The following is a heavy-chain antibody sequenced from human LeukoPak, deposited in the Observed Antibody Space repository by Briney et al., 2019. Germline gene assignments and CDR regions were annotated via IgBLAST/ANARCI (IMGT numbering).Heavy chain of an antibody. CDR1: GGSISSDTYY. Sequence: SETLSLTCTVSGGSISSDTYYWGWIRQPPGTGLEWIGSIYYRGSTYYNPSLNSRVTISVDSSKNQFSLKLSSVTAADTAVYYCASVVPAAQNYFDYWGQGTLVTVSS. CDR2: IYYRGST. J-gene: IGHJ4*02. CDR3: ASVVPAAQNYFDY. D-gene: IGHD2-2*01. V-gene: IGHV4-39*01.